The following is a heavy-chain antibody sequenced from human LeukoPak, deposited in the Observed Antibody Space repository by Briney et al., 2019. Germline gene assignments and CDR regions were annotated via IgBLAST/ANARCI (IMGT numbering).Heavy chain of an antibody. CDR2: INPNSGGT. V-gene: IGHV1-2*04. Sequence: GASVKVSCKASGYTFTGYYMHWVRQAPGQRLEWMGWINPNSGGTNYAQKFQGWVTMTRDTSISTAYMELSRLRSDDTAVYYCARNRIAAAGWGFDPWGQGTLVTVSS. J-gene: IGHJ5*02. CDR3: ARNRIAAAGWGFDP. CDR1: GYTFTGYY. D-gene: IGHD6-13*01.